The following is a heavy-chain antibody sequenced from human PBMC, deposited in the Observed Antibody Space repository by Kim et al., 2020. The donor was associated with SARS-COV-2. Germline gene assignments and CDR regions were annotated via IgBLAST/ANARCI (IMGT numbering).Heavy chain of an antibody. Sequence: SRVTISVDTSKNQFSLKLSSVTAADTAVYYCARGARGIAVAGTVGNWFDPWGQGTLVTVSS. J-gene: IGHJ5*02. D-gene: IGHD6-19*01. CDR3: ARGARGIAVAGTVGNWFDP. V-gene: IGHV4-34*01.